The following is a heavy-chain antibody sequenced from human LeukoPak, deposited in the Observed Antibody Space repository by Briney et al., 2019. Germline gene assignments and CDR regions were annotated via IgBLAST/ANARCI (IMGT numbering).Heavy chain of an antibody. Sequence: PSETLSLTCTVSGGSISSSSYYWGWIRQPPGQGLEWIGSIYYSGSTYYNPSLKSRVTISVDTSKNQFSLKLSSVTAADTAVYYCARQPGVVPAAIPGFDYWGQGTLVTVSS. CDR2: IYYSGST. CDR1: GGSISSSSYY. J-gene: IGHJ4*02. V-gene: IGHV4-39*01. CDR3: ARQPGVVPAAIPGFDY. D-gene: IGHD2-2*02.